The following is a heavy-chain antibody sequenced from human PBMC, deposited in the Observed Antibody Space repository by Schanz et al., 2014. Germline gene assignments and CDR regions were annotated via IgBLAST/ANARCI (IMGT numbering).Heavy chain of an antibody. CDR1: GFTFSSYS. Sequence: EVQLVESGGGLVKPGGSLRLSCAASGFTFSSYSMNWVRQAPGKGLEWVANINEDESHKYYVDSVKGRFTISRDNAKNSLYLQMNSLRVEDSAVYFCVKNGRELESFWGPGTLVTVSS. J-gene: IGHJ4*02. CDR2: INEDESHK. D-gene: IGHD3-3*01. V-gene: IGHV3-7*01. CDR3: VKNGRELESF.